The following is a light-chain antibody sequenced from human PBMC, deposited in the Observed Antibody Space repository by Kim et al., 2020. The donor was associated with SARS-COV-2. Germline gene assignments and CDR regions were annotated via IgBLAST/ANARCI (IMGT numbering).Light chain of an antibody. CDR3: CSYAGSYTPNWV. V-gene: IGLV2-11*01. J-gene: IGLJ3*02. Sequence: VTISCTGTSSDVGGYNYVSWYQQHPGKAPKLMIYDVSKRPSGVPDRFSGSKSGNTASLTISGLQAEDEADYYCCSYAGSYTPNWVFGGGTQLTVL. CDR1: SSDVGGYNY. CDR2: DVS.